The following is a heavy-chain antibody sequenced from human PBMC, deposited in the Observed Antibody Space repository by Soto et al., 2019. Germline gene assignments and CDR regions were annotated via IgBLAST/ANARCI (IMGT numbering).Heavy chain of an antibody. J-gene: IGHJ6*03. Sequence: PSETLSLACTVSGGSISSYYWSWIRQPPGKGLEWIGYIYYSGSTNYNPSLKSRVTISVDTSKNQFSLKLSSVTAADTAVYYCARVRDGPGYYMDVWGKGTAVTRLL. V-gene: IGHV4-59*08. CDR1: GGSISSYY. CDR2: IYYSGST. CDR3: ARVRDGPGYYMDV.